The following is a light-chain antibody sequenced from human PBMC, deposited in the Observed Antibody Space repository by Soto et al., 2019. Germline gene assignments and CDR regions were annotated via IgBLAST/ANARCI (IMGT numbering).Light chain of an antibody. CDR3: AAWDDSLNGFVV. CDR1: SSNIGSNT. V-gene: IGLV1-44*01. CDR2: SNN. J-gene: IGLJ2*01. Sequence: QSVLTQPPSASGTPGQRVTISCSGSSSNIGSNTVNWYQQLPGTAPKLLIDSNNQRPSGVPDRFSGSKSGTSASLAISGLQCEDEADYYCAAWDDSLNGFVVFGGGTQLTV.